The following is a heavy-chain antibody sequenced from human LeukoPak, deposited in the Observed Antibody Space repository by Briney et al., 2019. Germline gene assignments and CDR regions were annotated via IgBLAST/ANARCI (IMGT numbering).Heavy chain of an antibody. Sequence: ASVKVSCKASGYTFTSYGISWVRQAPGQGLEWMGWISAYNGNTNYAQKLQGRVTMTTDTSTSTAYMELRSLRSDDTAVYYCARDMRPSSGYYYFGYWGQGTLVTVSS. CDR1: GYTFTSYG. D-gene: IGHD3-22*01. CDR3: ARDMRPSSGYYYFGY. CDR2: ISAYNGNT. J-gene: IGHJ4*02. V-gene: IGHV1-18*01.